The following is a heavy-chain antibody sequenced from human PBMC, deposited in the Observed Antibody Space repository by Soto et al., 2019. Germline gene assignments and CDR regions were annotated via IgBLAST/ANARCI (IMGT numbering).Heavy chain of an antibody. D-gene: IGHD2-15*01. J-gene: IGHJ4*02. CDR3: ARTYLYCSGGSCYDY. Sequence: ASVKVSCKASGYTFTSYDINWVRQATGRGLEWMGWMNPNSGNTGYAQKFQGRVTMTRNTSISTAYMELSSLRSEDTAVYYCARTYLYCSGGSCYDYWGQGTLVTVSS. CDR2: MNPNSGNT. V-gene: IGHV1-8*01. CDR1: GYTFTSYD.